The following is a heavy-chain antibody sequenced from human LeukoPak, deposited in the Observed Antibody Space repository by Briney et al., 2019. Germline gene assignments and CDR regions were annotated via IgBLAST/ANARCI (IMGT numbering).Heavy chain of an antibody. CDR1: GFTFTSSA. V-gene: IGHV1-58*02. D-gene: IGHD3-10*01. J-gene: IGHJ6*03. Sequence: SVKVSCKASGFTFTSSAMQWVRQARGQRLEWIGWIVVGSGNTNYAQKFQERVTITGDMSTSTVYMELSSLRSEDTAVYYCASTEGRGYYYYYYMDVWGKGTTVTVSS. CDR2: IVVGSGNT. CDR3: ASTEGRGYYYYYYMDV.